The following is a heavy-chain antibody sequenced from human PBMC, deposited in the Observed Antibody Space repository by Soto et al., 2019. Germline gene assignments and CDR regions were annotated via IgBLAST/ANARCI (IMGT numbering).Heavy chain of an antibody. CDR2: ISGSGGST. V-gene: IGHV3-23*01. CDR3: PKEQAHSKADTRSLFDY. CDR1: RVTFSSYP. J-gene: IGHJ4*02. D-gene: IGHD6-25*01. Sequence: QPGGSLRLSCAASRVTFSSYPMTWVRQAPGKGLEWVSSISGSGGSTYYPDSVKGRFTISRDNSKNTFFLRRNSLRAEDTAVYYCPKEQAHSKADTRSLFDYCGQGTLVTVSS.